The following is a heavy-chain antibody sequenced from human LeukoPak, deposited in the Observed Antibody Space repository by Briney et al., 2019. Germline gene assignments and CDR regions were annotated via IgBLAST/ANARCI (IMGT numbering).Heavy chain of an antibody. V-gene: IGHV1-2*02. CDR2: INPNSGGT. D-gene: IGHD3-3*01. J-gene: IGHJ4*02. CDR3: ARAGKFWSGYSY. Sequence: ASVKVSCKASGYTFTGYYMHWVRQAPGQGLEWMGWINPNSGGTNYAQRFQGRVTMTRDTSISTAYMELSRLRSDDTAVYYCARAGKFWSGYSYWGQGTLVTVSS. CDR1: GYTFTGYY.